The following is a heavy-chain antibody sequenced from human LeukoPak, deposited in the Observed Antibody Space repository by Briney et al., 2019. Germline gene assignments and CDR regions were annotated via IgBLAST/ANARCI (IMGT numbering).Heavy chain of an antibody. D-gene: IGHD3-10*01. CDR3: AKDYYVSGSYRHFDY. V-gene: IGHV3-23*01. J-gene: IGHJ4*02. CDR1: GFTFSSYA. CDR2: ITGSGGST. Sequence: GGSLRLSCAASGFTFSSYAISWVRQAPGKGLEWVSAITGSGGSTYYADSVKGWFTISRDNSKNTLYVQMNSLRAEDTAVYYCAKDYYVSGSYRHFDYWGQGTLVTVSS.